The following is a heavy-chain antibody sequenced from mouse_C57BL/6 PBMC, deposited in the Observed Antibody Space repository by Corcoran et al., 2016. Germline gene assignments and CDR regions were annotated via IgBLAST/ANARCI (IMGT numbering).Heavy chain of an antibody. D-gene: IGHD1-1*01. J-gene: IGHJ3*01. CDR3: ARGGHYYGSTWFAY. CDR2: IFPGSGST. V-gene: IGHV1-75*01. Sequence: QFQLQQSGPELVKPGASLKISCKASGYTFTDYYINWVKQRPGQGLEWIGWIFPGSGSTYYNEKFKGKATLTVDKSSSTAYMLLSSLTSEDSAVYFCARGGHYYGSTWFAYWGQGTLVTVSA. CDR1: GYTFTDYY.